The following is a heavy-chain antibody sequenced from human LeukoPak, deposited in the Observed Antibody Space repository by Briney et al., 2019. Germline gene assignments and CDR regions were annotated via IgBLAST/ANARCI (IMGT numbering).Heavy chain of an antibody. V-gene: IGHV3-30*19. CDR1: GFTFSSYG. CDR3: ARRGVLWFGIDY. Sequence: GGSLRLSCAASGFTFSSYGMHWVRQAPGKGLEWVAVISYDGSNKYYADSVKGRFTISRDNSKNTLYLQMNSLRAEDAAVYYCARRGVLWFGIDYWGQGTLVTVSS. CDR2: ISYDGSNK. J-gene: IGHJ4*02. D-gene: IGHD3-10*01.